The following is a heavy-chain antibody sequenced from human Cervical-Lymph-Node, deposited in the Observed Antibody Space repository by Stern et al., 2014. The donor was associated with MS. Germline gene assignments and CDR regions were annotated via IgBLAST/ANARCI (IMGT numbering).Heavy chain of an antibody. D-gene: IGHD6-19*01. J-gene: IGHJ4*02. Sequence: EVQLVAPGGRLLHPGGSLRLSCAASGFPFSRYALSWVRQAPGQGLERVSAISGSGGSTYYADCVKGRFTISRDNSKNTLYLQMNSLTAEDTAVYYCVRSGSGWYQFDFWGQGTLVTVSS. CDR2: ISGSGGST. CDR3: VRSGSGWYQFDF. CDR1: GFPFSRYA. V-gene: IGHV3-23*04.